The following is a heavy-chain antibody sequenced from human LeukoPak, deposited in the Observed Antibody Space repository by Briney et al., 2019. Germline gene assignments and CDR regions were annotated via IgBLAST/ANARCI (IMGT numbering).Heavy chain of an antibody. CDR1: GGSISSYY. Sequence: SETLSLTCTVSGGSISSYYWSWIRPPPGKGLEWIGYIYNTGSTNHNPSLKSRVTILVDTSKNQFSLKLSSVTAADTAVYYCARQHYGYNSYPFDYWGQGTLVTVSS. J-gene: IGHJ4*02. V-gene: IGHV4-59*08. CDR2: IYNTGST. D-gene: IGHD5-24*01. CDR3: ARQHYGYNSYPFDY.